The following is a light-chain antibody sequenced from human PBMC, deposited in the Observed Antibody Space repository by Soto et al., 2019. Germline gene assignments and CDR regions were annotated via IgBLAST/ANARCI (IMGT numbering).Light chain of an antibody. J-gene: IGKJ3*01. V-gene: IGKV3-11*01. CDR2: DAS. CDR1: QSVSSY. Sequence: EIVLTQSPATLSLSPGERATLSCRASQSVSSYLAWYQQKPGQAPRLLIYDASNRATGIPARFSGSGSGTDFTLTISSLEPEDFAVYYCQQRSNWRFGPGTKVEIK. CDR3: QQRSNWR.